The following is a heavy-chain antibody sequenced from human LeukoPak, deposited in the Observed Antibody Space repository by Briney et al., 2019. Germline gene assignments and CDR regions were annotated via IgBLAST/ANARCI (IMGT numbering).Heavy chain of an antibody. CDR2: ISDDGNKK. CDR1: GFTFRSYG. Sequence: PGRSLRLSCAASGFTFRSYGMHWVRQAPGKGLEWVAVISDDGNKKYYADSVKGRFTISRDNSKNTLYLQMNSLRAEDTAVYYCAKTSRRQQPLHFDYWGQGTLVTVSS. D-gene: IGHD6-13*01. V-gene: IGHV3-30*18. CDR3: AKTSRRQQPLHFDY. J-gene: IGHJ4*02.